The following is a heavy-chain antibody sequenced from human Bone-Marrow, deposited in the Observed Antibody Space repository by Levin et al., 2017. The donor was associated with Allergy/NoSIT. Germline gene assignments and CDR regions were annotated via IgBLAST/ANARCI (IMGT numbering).Heavy chain of an antibody. CDR2: INPSTGST. CDR1: GYTFTDYY. Sequence: ASVKVSCKTSGYTFTDYYLHWVRQAPGQGLEWMGWINPSTGSTDIAQKLKDRVSMTKDTSMTTVYLELRRLTSDDTAVYFCAKVGVRMAVAALPWGYLDFWGQGTLLTVSS. D-gene: IGHD6-19*01. J-gene: IGHJ4*02. V-gene: IGHV1-2*02. CDR3: AKVGVRMAVAALPWGYLDF.